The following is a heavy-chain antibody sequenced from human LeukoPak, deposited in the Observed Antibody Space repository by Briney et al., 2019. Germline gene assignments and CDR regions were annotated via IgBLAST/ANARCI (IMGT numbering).Heavy chain of an antibody. CDR2: IGYEGVHK. Sequence: GGSLRLSCAASGFTFNNFGMHWVRQAPGKWLEWVSFIGYEGVHKYYADSVKGRFTISKDNSKATLYLQMNSLRPEDTAVYYCAKDLHGGYSSDYWGQGTLVTVFS. D-gene: IGHD4-23*01. V-gene: IGHV3-30*02. CDR3: AKDLHGGYSSDY. J-gene: IGHJ4*02. CDR1: GFTFNNFG.